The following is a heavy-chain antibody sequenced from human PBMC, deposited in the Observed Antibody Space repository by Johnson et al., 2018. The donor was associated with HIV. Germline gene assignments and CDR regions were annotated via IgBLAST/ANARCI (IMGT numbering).Heavy chain of an antibody. J-gene: IGHJ3*02. V-gene: IGHV3-33*01. Sequence: QVQLVESGGGVVQPGRSLRLSCAASRFTFSTYGIHWVRQAPGKGLEWVAVTWYDASYHYCTDSVKGRFTMSRDNSKNTLYVQMNRLRAEDTAVYYCTTGLMSAFDMWGQGTMVTVSS. D-gene: IGHD3-16*01. CDR1: RFTFSTYG. CDR2: TWYDASYH. CDR3: TTGLMSAFDM.